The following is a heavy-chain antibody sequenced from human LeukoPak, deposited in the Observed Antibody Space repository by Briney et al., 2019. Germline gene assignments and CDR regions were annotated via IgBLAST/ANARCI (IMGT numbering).Heavy chain of an antibody. J-gene: IGHJ6*03. CDR2: ISDSGSTI. D-gene: IGHD6-25*01. V-gene: IGHV3-11*01. CDR1: GFTFSDYS. CDR3: ASAASYYYYYMDV. Sequence: PGGSLRLSCAASGFTFSDYSMSWIRQAPGKGLEWVSYISDSGSTIYYADSVKGRFTISRDNAKNSLYLQMNSLRAEDTAVYYCASAASYYYYYMDVWGKGTTVTISS.